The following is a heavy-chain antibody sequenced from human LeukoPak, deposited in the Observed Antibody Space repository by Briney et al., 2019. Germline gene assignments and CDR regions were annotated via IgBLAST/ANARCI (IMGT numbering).Heavy chain of an antibody. Sequence: GGSLRLSCEASGFTFDDYGMHWVRQAPGKGLEWVSTISWNSASVGYVDSVKGRFTISRDNAKKTLYLQMNSLRPEDMALYYCAKDYGYSSSWYDYWGQGTLVTVSS. D-gene: IGHD6-13*01. CDR1: GFTFDDYG. J-gene: IGHJ4*02. CDR2: ISWNSASV. V-gene: IGHV3-9*03. CDR3: AKDYGYSSSWYDY.